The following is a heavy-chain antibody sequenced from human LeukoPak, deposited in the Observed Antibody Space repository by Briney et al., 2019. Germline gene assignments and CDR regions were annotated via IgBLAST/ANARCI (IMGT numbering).Heavy chain of an antibody. CDR2: IYPGDSDT. V-gene: IGHV5-51*01. Sequence: GESPKISCKGSGYSFTSYWIGWVRQMPGKGLEWMGIIYPGDSDTRYSPSFQGQVTISADKSISTAYLQWSSLKASDTAMYYCARAYSSSPARGAFDIWGQGTMVTVSS. CDR3: ARAYSSSPARGAFDI. CDR1: GYSFTSYW. J-gene: IGHJ3*02. D-gene: IGHD6-6*01.